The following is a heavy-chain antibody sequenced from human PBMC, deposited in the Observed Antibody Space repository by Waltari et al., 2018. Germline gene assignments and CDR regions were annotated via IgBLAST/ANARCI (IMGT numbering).Heavy chain of an antibody. D-gene: IGHD3-10*01. CDR1: GGSISSHY. CDR2: IYYSGST. J-gene: IGHJ6*03. Sequence: QVQLQESGPGLVKPSETLSLTCTVSGGSISSHYWSWIRQPPGKGLEWIGYIYYSGSTNYNPSLNSRVTISVDTSKNQCSLKLSSVTAADTAVYYCARVPYYYGSGSYYSNYYYYMDVWGKGTTVTVSS. CDR3: ARVPYYYGSGSYYSNYYYYMDV. V-gene: IGHV4-59*11.